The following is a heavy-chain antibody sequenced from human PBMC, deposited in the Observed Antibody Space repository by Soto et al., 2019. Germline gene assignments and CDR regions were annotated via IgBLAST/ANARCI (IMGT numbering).Heavy chain of an antibody. J-gene: IGHJ6*02. D-gene: IGHD2-8*01. CDR2: IIPIFGTA. CDR3: TRLYCTNGVCYNGGDYYSMDV. Sequence: QVQLVQSGAEVKKPGSSVKVSCKASGGTFSSYAISWVRQAPGQGLEWMGGIIPIFGTANYAQKFQGRVTITADESTGTAYMELSSLRAEDTAVYYCTRLYCTNGVCYNGGDYYSMDVWGQGTTVTVSS. V-gene: IGHV1-69*01. CDR1: GGTFSSYA.